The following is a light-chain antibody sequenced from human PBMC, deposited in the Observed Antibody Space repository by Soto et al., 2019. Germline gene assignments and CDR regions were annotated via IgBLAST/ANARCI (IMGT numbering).Light chain of an antibody. J-gene: IGKJ4*01. CDR1: QGIGVY. Sequence: DIQMTQSPSSLSASLGDRVTITCRASQGIGVYFAWFQRKPGNVPKLLIYAASTLPSGVPSRFSGSGSGTDFTLTISSLQPEDVATYYCQKYNSAPLTFGGGTKVEIK. CDR2: AAS. CDR3: QKYNSAPLT. V-gene: IGKV1-27*01.